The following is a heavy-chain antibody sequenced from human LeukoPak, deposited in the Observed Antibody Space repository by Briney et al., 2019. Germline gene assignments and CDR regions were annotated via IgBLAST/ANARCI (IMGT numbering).Heavy chain of an antibody. CDR2: IIPIFGTA. CDR3: ARGGYSSSWYLVWFDP. V-gene: IGHV1-69*01. D-gene: IGHD6-13*01. J-gene: IGHJ5*02. CDR1: GGTFSSYA. Sequence: SVKVSCKASGGTFSSYAISWVRQAPGQGLEWMGGIIPIFGTANYAQKFQGRVTITADESTSTAYMELSSLRSEDTAVYYCARGGYSSSWYLVWFDPWGQGTLVTVSS.